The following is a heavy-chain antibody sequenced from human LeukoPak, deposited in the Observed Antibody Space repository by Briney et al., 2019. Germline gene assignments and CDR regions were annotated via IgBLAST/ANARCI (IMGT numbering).Heavy chain of an antibody. Sequence: GGSLRLSCAASGFTFSSYWMHWVRQAPGKGLVWVSRIKSDGSSTSYADSVKGRFTISRDNAKNTLYLQMNSLRAEDTAVYYCAKGSGYYYYYYMDVWGKGTTVTVSS. CDR1: GFTFSSYW. CDR2: IKSDGSST. V-gene: IGHV3-74*01. CDR3: AKGSGYYYYYYMDV. J-gene: IGHJ6*03.